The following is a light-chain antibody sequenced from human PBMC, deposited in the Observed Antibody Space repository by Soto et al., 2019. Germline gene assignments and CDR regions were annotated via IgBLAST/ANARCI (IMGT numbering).Light chain of an antibody. CDR2: GAS. Sequence: EIVMTQSPATLSVSPGERATLSCRASQSVSSNLAWYQQKPGQAPRLLIYGASSRATGIPDRFSGSGSGTDFTLTISRLEPEDFAVYYCQQYGRSPTTFGQGTKVDNK. CDR3: QQYGRSPTT. J-gene: IGKJ1*01. CDR1: QSVSSN. V-gene: IGKV3-20*01.